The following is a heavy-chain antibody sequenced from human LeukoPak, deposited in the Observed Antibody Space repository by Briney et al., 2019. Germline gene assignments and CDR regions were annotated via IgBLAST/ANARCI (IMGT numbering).Heavy chain of an antibody. Sequence: ASVKVSCKASGYTFTSYVISWVRQAPGQGLEWMGWVTSYNGDTNYAQRFQGRVTMSTDTSTSTAYMELRSLRFDDTAIYYCAKDWHILTGRNCFDPWGQGTLVTVSS. CDR2: VTSYNGDT. CDR1: GYTFTSYV. D-gene: IGHD3-9*01. J-gene: IGHJ5*02. CDR3: AKDWHILTGRNCFDP. V-gene: IGHV1-18*01.